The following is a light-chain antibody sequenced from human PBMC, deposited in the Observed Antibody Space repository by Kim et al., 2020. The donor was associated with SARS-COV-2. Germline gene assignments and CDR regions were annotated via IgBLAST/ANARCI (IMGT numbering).Light chain of an antibody. Sequence: GQRFTISCSGGKSNVGPNTVSWYRQLPGTAPRLLIYNDNQRPSGVPDRFSGSRSGTSASLTISGLQSEDESGYYCAAWDDSLSAYVFGTGTKVTVL. J-gene: IGLJ1*01. CDR1: KSNVGPNT. V-gene: IGLV1-44*01. CDR2: NDN. CDR3: AAWDDSLSAYV.